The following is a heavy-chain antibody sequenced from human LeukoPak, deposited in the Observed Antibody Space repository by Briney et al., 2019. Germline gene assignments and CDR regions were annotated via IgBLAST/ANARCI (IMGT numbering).Heavy chain of an antibody. D-gene: IGHD3-22*01. CDR3: ARHWNADYYDSSGLYYFAY. V-gene: IGHV4-59*08. Sequence: SETLSLTRTVSGGSISSYYWSWIRQPPGKGLEWIGYTYYSGSTNYNPSLKSRVTISVDTSKNQFSLKLSSVTAADTAVYYCARHWNADYYDSSGLYYFAYWGQGTLVTVSS. CDR2: TYYSGST. J-gene: IGHJ4*02. CDR1: GGSISSYY.